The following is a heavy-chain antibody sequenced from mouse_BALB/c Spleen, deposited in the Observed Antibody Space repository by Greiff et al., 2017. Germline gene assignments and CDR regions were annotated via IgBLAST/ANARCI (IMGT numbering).Heavy chain of an antibody. CDR1: GFTFSSFG. CDR3: ARNSITTVVATYYFDY. V-gene: IGHV5-17*02. J-gene: IGHJ2*01. Sequence: EVKLVESGGGLVQPGGSRKLSCAASGFTFSSFGMHWVRQAPEKGLEWVAYISSGSSTIYYADTVKGRFTISRDNPKNTLFLQMTSLRSEDTAMYYCARNSITTVVATYYFDYWGQGTTLTVSS. CDR2: ISSGSSTI. D-gene: IGHD1-1*01.